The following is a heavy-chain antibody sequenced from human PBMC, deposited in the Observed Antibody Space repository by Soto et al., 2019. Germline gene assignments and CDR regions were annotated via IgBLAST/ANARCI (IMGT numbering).Heavy chain of an antibody. CDR3: TTDRYN. J-gene: IGHJ4*02. D-gene: IGHD3-9*01. V-gene: IGHV3-15*01. Sequence: EVQLVESGGGLVKPGGSLRLSCAASGFTFTNAWMSWGRQAPGKGLAWVGRVKSKTDGGTTDYTAPVKGRFTISRDYSKNTLYLQMNSLQTEDTAVYYCTTDRYNWGQGTLVTVSS. CDR2: VKSKTDGGTT. CDR1: GFTFTNAW.